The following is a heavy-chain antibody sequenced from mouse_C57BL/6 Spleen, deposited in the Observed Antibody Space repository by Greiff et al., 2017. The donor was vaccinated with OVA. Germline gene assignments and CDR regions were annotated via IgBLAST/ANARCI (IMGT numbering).Heavy chain of an antibody. CDR2: IIPGNGSN. V-gene: IGHV1-9*01. J-gene: IGHJ2*01. CDR1: GYTFTGYW. CDR3: ARGYFDY. Sequence: QVQLKESGAELMKPGASVKLSCKATGYTFTGYWIEWGKQRPGHGLEWIGEIIPGNGSNNYNEKLNGKATFTADTSSNTAYMQLSSLTTEDSAIYYCARGYFDYWGQGTTLTVSS.